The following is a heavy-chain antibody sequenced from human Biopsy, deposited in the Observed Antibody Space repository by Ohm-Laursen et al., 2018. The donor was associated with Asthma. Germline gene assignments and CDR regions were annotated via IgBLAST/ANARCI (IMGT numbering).Heavy chain of an antibody. CDR2: IYYSGTT. Sequence: TLSLTCTVSGGSINNFYWGWIRQPPGKGLEWIGSIYYSGTTYYNPSLKSRVSISLDTSKNQFSLSLTSVTAADTAVYYCARTTYGHDGFDPWGQGTLVTVSS. CDR1: GGSINNFY. V-gene: IGHV4-39*07. J-gene: IGHJ5*02. D-gene: IGHD4-17*01. CDR3: ARTTYGHDGFDP.